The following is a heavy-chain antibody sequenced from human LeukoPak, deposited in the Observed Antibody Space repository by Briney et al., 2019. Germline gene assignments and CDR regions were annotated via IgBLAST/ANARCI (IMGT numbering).Heavy chain of an antibody. CDR3: ARGPPKSTTMIVANWFDP. D-gene: IGHD3-22*01. CDR2: INHSGST. CDR1: GGSFSGYY. Sequence: SETLSLTCAVYGGSFSGYYWSWIRQPPGKGLEWIGEINHSGSTNYNPSLKSRVTISVDTSKNQFSLKLSSVTAADTAVYYCARGPPKSTTMIVANWFDPWGQGTLVTVSS. J-gene: IGHJ5*02. V-gene: IGHV4-34*01.